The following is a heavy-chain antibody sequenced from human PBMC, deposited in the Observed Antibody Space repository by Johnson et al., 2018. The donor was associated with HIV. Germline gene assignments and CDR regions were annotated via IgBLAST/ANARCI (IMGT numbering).Heavy chain of an antibody. CDR1: GFTVSTNY. Sequence: VQLVESGGGLVQPGGSLRLSCASGFTVSTNYMSWVRQAPGKGLEWVSVIYSGGSTYYADSVKGRFTISRDNTKNSLYLQMNSLRAEDTALYYCAREGGIVAAQGDAFDIWGQGTMVTVSS. D-gene: IGHD1-26*01. CDR3: AREGGIVAAQGDAFDI. J-gene: IGHJ3*02. CDR2: IYSGGST. V-gene: IGHV3-66*01.